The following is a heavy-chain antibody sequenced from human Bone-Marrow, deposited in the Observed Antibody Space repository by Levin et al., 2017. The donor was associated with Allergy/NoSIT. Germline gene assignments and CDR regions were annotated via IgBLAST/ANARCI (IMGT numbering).Heavy chain of an antibody. CDR2: INHSGST. V-gene: IGHV4-34*01. Sequence: SETLSLTCAVYGGSFSGYYWSWIRQPPGKGLEWIGEINHSGSTNYNPSLKSRVTISVDTSKNQFSLKLSSVTAADTAVYYCARGGNEITMVQGVIITSWEPLFDYWGQGTLVTVSS. CDR3: ARGGNEITMVQGVIITSWEPLFDY. J-gene: IGHJ4*02. D-gene: IGHD3-10*01. CDR1: GGSFSGYY.